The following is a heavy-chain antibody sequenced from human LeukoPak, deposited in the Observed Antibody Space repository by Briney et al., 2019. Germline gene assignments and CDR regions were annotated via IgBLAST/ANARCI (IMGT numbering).Heavy chain of an antibody. CDR3: ARVGKNGWDFDH. J-gene: IGHJ4*02. CDR2: INEGGNVK. D-gene: IGHD6-19*01. V-gene: IGHV3-7*01. Sequence: GSLRLSCAASGFTFSAHWMTWVRQAPGKGLEWVANINEGGNVKFYVDSAKGRFTISRDNTKISLYLQMYSLRAEDTAVYYCARVGKNGWDFDHWGQGTLVTVSS. CDR1: GFTFSAHW.